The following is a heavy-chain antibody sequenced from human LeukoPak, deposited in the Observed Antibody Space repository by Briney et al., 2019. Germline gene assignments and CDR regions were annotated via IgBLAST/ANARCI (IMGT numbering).Heavy chain of an antibody. CDR2: ISGSGGST. CDR1: GFTFSSYA. CDR3: ARLRGQERYMDV. D-gene: IGHD3-16*01. Sequence: GGSLRLSCAASGFTFSSYAMSWVRQAPGKGLEWVSAISGSGGSTYYADSVKGRFTISRDNAKNSLFLQMNSLRAEDTAVYYCARLRGQERYMDVWGKGTTVTVSS. J-gene: IGHJ6*03. V-gene: IGHV3-23*01.